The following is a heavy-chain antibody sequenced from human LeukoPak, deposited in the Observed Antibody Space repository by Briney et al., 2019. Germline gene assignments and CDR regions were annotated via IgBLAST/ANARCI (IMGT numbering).Heavy chain of an antibody. CDR3: AKDDAWLQYGN. CDR1: GSTFSSYS. CDR2: ISSSSSYI. V-gene: IGHV3-21*04. D-gene: IGHD5-24*01. Sequence: GGSLRLTCAASGSTFSSYSMNWVRQAPGKGLEWVSSISSSSSYIYYADSVKGRFTISRDNSKGTVYLQMNSLRLEDTAVYYCAKDDAWLQYGNWGRGTLVTVSS. J-gene: IGHJ4*02.